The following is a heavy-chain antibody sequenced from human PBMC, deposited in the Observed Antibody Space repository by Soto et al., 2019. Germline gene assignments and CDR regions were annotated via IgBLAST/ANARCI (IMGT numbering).Heavy chain of an antibody. CDR2: ISSSGTNV. V-gene: IGHV3-48*03. Sequence: GGSLRLSCAVSGFTFSSHEMNWVRQAPGKGLEGVSFISSSGTNVYYADSVKGRFTISRDNAKNSLFLQMSSLRAEDTAIYYCARGYSGGWSRGGYFDYWGQGTLGTVSS. D-gene: IGHD6-19*01. CDR1: GFTFSSHE. J-gene: IGHJ4*02. CDR3: ARGYSGGWSRGGYFDY.